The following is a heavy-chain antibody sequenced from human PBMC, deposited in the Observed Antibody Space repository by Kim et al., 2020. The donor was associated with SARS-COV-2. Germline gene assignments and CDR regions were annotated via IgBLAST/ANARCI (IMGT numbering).Heavy chain of an antibody. CDR3: ARDYGGIAARHGNNWFDP. J-gene: IGHJ5*02. D-gene: IGHD6-6*01. V-gene: IGHV1-46*01. Sequence: ASVKVSCKASGYTFTSYYMHWVRQAPGQGLEWMGIINPSGGSTSYAQKFQGRVTMTRDTSTSTVYMELSSLRSEDTAVYYCARDYGGIAARHGNNWFDPWGQGTLVTVSS. CDR1: GYTFTSYY. CDR2: INPSGGST.